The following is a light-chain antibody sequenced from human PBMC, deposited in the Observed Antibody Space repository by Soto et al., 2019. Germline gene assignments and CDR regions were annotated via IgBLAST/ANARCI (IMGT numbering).Light chain of an antibody. CDR1: SSDVGDYNY. Sequence: QSALTQPRSVSGSPGQSVTISCTGTSSDVGDYNYVSWYQHHPGKAPKLLIYAVNMRPSGVPDRFSGSKSGNTASLTISGLQAEDEADDSCCSYAGSYTWVFGGGTKLTVL. V-gene: IGLV2-11*01. J-gene: IGLJ3*02. CDR3: CSYAGSYTWV. CDR2: AVN.